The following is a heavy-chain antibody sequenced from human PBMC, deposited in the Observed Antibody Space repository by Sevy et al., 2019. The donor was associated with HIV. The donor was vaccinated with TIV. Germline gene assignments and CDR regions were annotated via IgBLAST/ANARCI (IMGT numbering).Heavy chain of an antibody. CDR3: ARGMSYYYDSSGYYFDY. Sequence: SETLSLTCTVSGGSISSGDYYWSWIRQPPGKGLEWIGYIYYSGSTYYNPSLKSRVTLSVDTSKNQFSLKLSSVTAADTAVYYCARGMSYYYDSSGYYFDYWGQGTLVTVSS. CDR1: GGSISSGDYY. CDR2: IYYSGST. J-gene: IGHJ4*02. V-gene: IGHV4-30-4*01. D-gene: IGHD3-22*01.